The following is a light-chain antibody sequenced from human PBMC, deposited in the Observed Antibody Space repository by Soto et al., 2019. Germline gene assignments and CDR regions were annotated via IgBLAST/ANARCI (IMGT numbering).Light chain of an antibody. J-gene: IGKJ1*01. CDR3: QQYGSSPPT. CDR2: GAS. CDR1: QSVSTNY. V-gene: IGKV3-20*01. Sequence: EIVLTQSTGTLSLSPGERATLSCRASQSVSTNYLAWYQRKPGQAPRLLIYGASSRATGIPDRFSGSGSGTDFTLTITRLEPEDFAVYYCQQYGSSPPTFGQGTKVEIK.